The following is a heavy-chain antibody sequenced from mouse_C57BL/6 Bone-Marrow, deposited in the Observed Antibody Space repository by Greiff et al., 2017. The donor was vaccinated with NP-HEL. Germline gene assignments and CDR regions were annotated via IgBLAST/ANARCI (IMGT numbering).Heavy chain of an antibody. CDR1: GFNIKDDY. V-gene: IGHV14-4*01. Sequence: VQLQQSGAELVRPGASVKLSCTASGFNIKDDYMHWVKQRPEQGLEWIGWIDPENGDTEYASKLQGKATITADTSSNTAYLQLSSLTSEDTAVYYCTYDYSFDYWGQGTTLTVSS. CDR2: IDPENGDT. CDR3: TYDYSFDY. J-gene: IGHJ2*01. D-gene: IGHD2-4*01.